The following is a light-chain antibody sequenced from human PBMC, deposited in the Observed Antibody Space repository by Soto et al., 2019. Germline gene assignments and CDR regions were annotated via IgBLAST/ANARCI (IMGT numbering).Light chain of an antibody. Sequence: EIVLTQSPATLSLPPGETATLSCRASQSVRNYLAWYQQKPGQAPRLLIYGASNRATGIPARFSGTGSETDFTLTISSLESEDFAIYYCQQRSKMPLTFGHGTKVDIK. CDR2: GAS. CDR3: QQRSKMPLT. CDR1: QSVRNY. V-gene: IGKV3-11*01. J-gene: IGKJ1*01.